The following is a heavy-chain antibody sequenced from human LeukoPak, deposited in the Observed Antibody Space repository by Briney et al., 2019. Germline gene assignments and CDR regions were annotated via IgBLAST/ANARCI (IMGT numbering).Heavy chain of an antibody. D-gene: IGHD5-24*01. CDR2: ISSGGGT. J-gene: IGHJ4*02. Sequence: GGSLRLPCGASGFTVSSNYMSWVRQAPGKGLEWVSLISSGGGTYYADSVKGRFTISRDNSESMVYLQMNSLRADDTAVYYCAREEMAVSGYFDYWGQGILVTVSS. V-gene: IGHV3-53*01. CDR3: AREEMAVSGYFDY. CDR1: GFTVSSNY.